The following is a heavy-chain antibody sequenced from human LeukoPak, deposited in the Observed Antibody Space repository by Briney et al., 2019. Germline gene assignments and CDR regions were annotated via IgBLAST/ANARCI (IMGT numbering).Heavy chain of an antibody. CDR3: ARDRSIPADSHGFDP. CDR2: IYYSGST. Sequence: SETLSLTCTVSGGSISSGGYYWSWIRQHPGKGLEWIGYIYYSGSTYYNPSLKSRVTISVATSKNQFSLKLSSVTAADTAVYYCARDRSIPADSHGFDPWGQGTLVTVSS. V-gene: IGHV4-31*03. J-gene: IGHJ5*02. D-gene: IGHD2-21*01. CDR1: GGSISSGGYY.